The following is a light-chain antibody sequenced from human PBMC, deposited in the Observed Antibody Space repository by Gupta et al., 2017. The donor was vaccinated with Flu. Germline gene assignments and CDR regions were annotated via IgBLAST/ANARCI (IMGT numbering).Light chain of an antibody. CDR2: KAS. CDR3: QQYYSYSYT. J-gene: IGKJ2*01. Sequence: DIQMTQSPSTLSASVGDRVTITCRASQSVGKWLAWYQQKTGKAPKVLIYKASSLESEVPSRFSGSGSETEFTLTISSLQPDDFATYYCQQYYSYSYTFGQGTKLEIK. V-gene: IGKV1-5*03. CDR1: QSVGKW.